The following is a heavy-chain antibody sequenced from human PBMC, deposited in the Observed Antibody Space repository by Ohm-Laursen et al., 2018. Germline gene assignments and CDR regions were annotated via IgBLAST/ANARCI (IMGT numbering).Heavy chain of an antibody. CDR2: IWYDGSNK. D-gene: IGHD6-19*01. Sequence: SLRLSCAASEFTFSNYGMHWVRQAPGKGMAWVAVIWYDGSNKYYADSVKGRFTISRDNSKNTLYLQMNSLRAEDTAVYYCARVHLRYSSGWYGDFDYWGQGTLVTVSS. V-gene: IGHV3-33*01. CDR3: ARVHLRYSSGWYGDFDY. CDR1: EFTFSNYG. J-gene: IGHJ4*02.